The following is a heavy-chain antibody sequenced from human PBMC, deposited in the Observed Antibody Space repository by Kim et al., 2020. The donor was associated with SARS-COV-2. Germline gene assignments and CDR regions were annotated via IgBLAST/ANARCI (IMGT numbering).Heavy chain of an antibody. CDR3: ARAQTMIVVVIGAFDI. J-gene: IGHJ3*02. Sequence: SLKSRVTISVDTSKNQFSLKRSSVTAADTAVYYCARAQTMIVVVIGAFDIWGQGTMVTVSS. V-gene: IGHV4-31*02. D-gene: IGHD3-22*01.